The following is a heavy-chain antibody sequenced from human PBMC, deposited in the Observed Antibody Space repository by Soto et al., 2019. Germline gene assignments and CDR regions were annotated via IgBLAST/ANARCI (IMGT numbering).Heavy chain of an antibody. Sequence: PGGSLRLSCAASGFTFSSYAMSWVRQAPGKGLEWVSAISGSGGSTYYADSVKGRFTISRDNSKNTLYLQMNSLRAEDTAVYYCAKDPGRYYYGSGTRIFDYWGQGTLVTVSS. CDR3: AKDPGRYYYGSGTRIFDY. J-gene: IGHJ4*02. V-gene: IGHV3-23*01. CDR2: ISGSGGST. CDR1: GFTFSSYA. D-gene: IGHD3-10*01.